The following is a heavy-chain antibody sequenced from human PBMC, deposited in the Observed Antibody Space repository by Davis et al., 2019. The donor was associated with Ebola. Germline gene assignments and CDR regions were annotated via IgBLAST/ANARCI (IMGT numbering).Heavy chain of an antibody. V-gene: IGHV3-7*01. J-gene: IGHJ5*02. CDR3: ARVEPHRSFWLGYFGA. CDR2: IKQDGSEK. Sequence: PGGSLRLSCAASGFTFSSYWMTWVRQAPGKGLEWVANIKQDGSEKYYVDSVKGRFTISRDNAKNSLYLQMNSLRAEDTAVYYCARVEPHRSFWLGYFGAWGQGTLVTVSS. D-gene: IGHD3-9*01. CDR1: GFTFSSYW.